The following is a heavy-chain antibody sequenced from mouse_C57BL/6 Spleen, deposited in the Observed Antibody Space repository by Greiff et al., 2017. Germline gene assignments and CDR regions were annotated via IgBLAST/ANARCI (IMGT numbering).Heavy chain of an antibody. Sequence: DVKLVESGPGLVKPSQTVFLTCTVTGISITTGNYRWSWIRQFPGNKLEWIGYIYYSGTITYNPSLTSRTTITRDTPKNQFFLEMNSLTAEDTATYYCARDEVTTVVATRYFDVWGTGTTVTVSS. V-gene: IGHV3-5*01. CDR3: ARDEVTTVVATRYFDV. CDR2: IYYSGTI. CDR1: GISITTGNYR. D-gene: IGHD1-1*01. J-gene: IGHJ1*03.